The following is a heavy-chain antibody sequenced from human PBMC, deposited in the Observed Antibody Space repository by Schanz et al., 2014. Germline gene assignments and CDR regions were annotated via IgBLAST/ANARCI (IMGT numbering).Heavy chain of an antibody. J-gene: IGHJ5*02. Sequence: QLQLQESGPGLVKPSETLSLTCTVSGGSISIGESYWGWIRQSPEEGLQYIGSVYFSGTTAYGPSLKGRVSISVDTSKNQFSLMLTSVTAADTAVYFCARHGGYYDVLNSFDIWGQGTLVTVSS. V-gene: IGHV4-39*01. D-gene: IGHD3-16*01. CDR2: VYFSGTT. CDR3: ARHGGYYDVLNSFDI. CDR1: GGSISIGESY.